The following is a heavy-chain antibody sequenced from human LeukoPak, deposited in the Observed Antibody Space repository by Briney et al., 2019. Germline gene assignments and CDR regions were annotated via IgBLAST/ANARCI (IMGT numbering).Heavy chain of an antibody. Sequence: GGSLRLSCAASGFTFSSYWMSWVRQAPGKGLEWVANIKQDGSEKYYVDSVKGRFTISRDNAKNSLYLQMNSLRAEDTAVYYCARATLGYCSSTSCYTGYFDYWGRGTLVTVSS. CDR1: GFTFSSYW. CDR2: IKQDGSEK. CDR3: ARATLGYCSSTSCYTGYFDY. D-gene: IGHD2-2*02. J-gene: IGHJ4*02. V-gene: IGHV3-7*01.